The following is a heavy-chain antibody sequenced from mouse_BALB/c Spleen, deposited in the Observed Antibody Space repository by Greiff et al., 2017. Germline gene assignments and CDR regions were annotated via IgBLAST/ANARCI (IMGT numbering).Heavy chain of an antibody. Sequence: QVQLQQPGAELVKPGASVKLSCKASGYTFTSYWMHWVKQRPGQGLEWIGEINPSNGRTNYNEKFKSKATLTVDKSSSTAYMQLSSLTSEDSAVYYCARLMITTMDYWGQGTSVTVSS. J-gene: IGHJ4*01. CDR3: ARLMITTMDY. V-gene: IGHV1S81*02. CDR1: GYTFTSYW. D-gene: IGHD2-4*01. CDR2: INPSNGRT.